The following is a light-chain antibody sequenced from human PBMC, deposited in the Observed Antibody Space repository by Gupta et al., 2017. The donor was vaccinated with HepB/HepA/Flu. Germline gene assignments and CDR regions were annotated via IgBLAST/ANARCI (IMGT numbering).Light chain of an antibody. Sequence: QSDLAQPRSVSGSPGQSVTLSCTGTANNVGLYNFNSWYQLRPGEVPKLLIYDASKRPSGIPNRFSASKSGITASLTISGLQADDEGEYYCCSYGGGDTYVFGSGTTVTVL. CDR2: DAS. CDR3: CSYGGGDTYV. J-gene: IGLJ1*01. CDR1: ANNVGLYNF. V-gene: IGLV2-11*01.